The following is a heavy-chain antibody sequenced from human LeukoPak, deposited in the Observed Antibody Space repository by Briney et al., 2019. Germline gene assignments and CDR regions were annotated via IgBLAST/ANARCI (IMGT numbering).Heavy chain of an antibody. V-gene: IGHV4-4*07. J-gene: IGHJ5*02. CDR3: ARLVVITTFDWLDP. Sequence: SETLSLTCTVSGGSISSYYWSWIRQPAGKGLEWIGRIYTSGSTNYNPSLKSRVTMSVDTSKNQFSLKLTSVTAADTAVYYCARLVVITTFDWLDPWGQGTLVTVSS. CDR2: IYTSGST. CDR1: GGSISSYY. D-gene: IGHD3-22*01.